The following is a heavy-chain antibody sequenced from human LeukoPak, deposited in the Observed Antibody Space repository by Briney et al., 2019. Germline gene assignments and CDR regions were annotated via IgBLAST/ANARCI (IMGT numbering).Heavy chain of an antibody. J-gene: IGHJ3*02. D-gene: IGHD2-21*02. Sequence: HAGGSLRLSCAASGFTFSSYAMSWVRQAPGKGLERVSAISGSGGSTYYADSVKGRFTISRDNSKNTLYLQMNSLRAEDTAVYYCAKYLSVVVTAIVAFDIWGQGTMVTVSS. V-gene: IGHV3-23*01. CDR2: ISGSGGST. CDR1: GFTFSSYA. CDR3: AKYLSVVVTAIVAFDI.